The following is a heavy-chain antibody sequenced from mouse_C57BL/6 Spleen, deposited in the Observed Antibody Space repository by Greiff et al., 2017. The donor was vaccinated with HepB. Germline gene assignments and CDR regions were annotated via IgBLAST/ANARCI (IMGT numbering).Heavy chain of an antibody. V-gene: IGHV1-39*01. CDR1: GYSFTDYN. Sequence: EVQLVESEPELVKPGASVKISCKASGYSFTDYNMNWVKQSNGKSLEWIGVINPNYGTTSYNQKFKGKATLTVDQSSSTAYMQLNSLTSEDSAVYYCARRGTTVVALDYWGQGTTLTVSS. CDR3: ARRGTTVVALDY. CDR2: INPNYGTT. D-gene: IGHD1-1*01. J-gene: IGHJ2*01.